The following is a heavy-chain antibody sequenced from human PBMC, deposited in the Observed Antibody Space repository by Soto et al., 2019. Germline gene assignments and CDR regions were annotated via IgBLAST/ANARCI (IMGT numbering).Heavy chain of an antibody. D-gene: IGHD6-13*01. V-gene: IGHV3-15*07. CDR2: IKSKTDGGTT. J-gene: IGHJ4*02. CDR1: GFTFSNAW. CDR3: TTAVLAEAGYFDY. Sequence: GGALRLSCAASGFTFSNAWMNWVRQAPGKGLEWVGRIKSKTDGGTTDYAAPVKGRFTISRDDSKNTLYLQMNSLKTEDTAVYYCTTAVLAEAGYFDYWGQGTLVTVSS.